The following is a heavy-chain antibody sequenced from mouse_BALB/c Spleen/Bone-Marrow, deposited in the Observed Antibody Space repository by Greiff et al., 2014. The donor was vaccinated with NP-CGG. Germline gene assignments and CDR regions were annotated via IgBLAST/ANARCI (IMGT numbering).Heavy chain of an antibody. CDR2: IYPGSGST. J-gene: IGHJ3*01. CDR1: GYNFTSYW. V-gene: IGHV1-55*01. D-gene: IGHD3-1*01. CDR3: ARFSQLGLLAY. Sequence: QVQLKESGAELVKPGTSVKLSCKASGYNFTSYWINWVKLRPGQGLEWIGDIYPGSGSTNYNEKFKSKATLTVDTSSSTAYMQLSSLAFEDSALYNCARFSQLGLLAYWGQGTLVTVSA.